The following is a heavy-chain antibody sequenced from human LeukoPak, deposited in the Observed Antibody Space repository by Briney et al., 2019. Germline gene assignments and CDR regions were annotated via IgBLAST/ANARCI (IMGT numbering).Heavy chain of an antibody. CDR3: ARGGRKRVPAATTTDYYYMDV. CDR1: GYTFTSYD. Sequence: ASVKVSCKASGYTFTSYDINWVRQATGQGLEWMGWMNPNSGNTGYAQKFQGRVTMTRNTSISTAYMELSSLRSEDTAVYYCARGGRKRVPAATTTDYYYMDVWGKGTTVTVSS. CDR2: MNPNSGNT. J-gene: IGHJ6*03. V-gene: IGHV1-8*01. D-gene: IGHD2-2*01.